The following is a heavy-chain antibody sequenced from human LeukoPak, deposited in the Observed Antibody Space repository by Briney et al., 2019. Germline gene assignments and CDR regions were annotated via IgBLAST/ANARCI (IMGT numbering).Heavy chain of an antibody. CDR1: GFTFSSYA. CDR3: VKERRSSWYFEK. V-gene: IGHV3-23*01. Sequence: PGGSLRLSCAASGFTFSSYAMSWVRQAPGKGLECVSAISGSGGSTYYADSVKGRFTISRDDSKNTLYLQMNSLRAEDTAVYYCVKERRSSWYFEKWGQGTRVTVSS. CDR2: ISGSGGST. J-gene: IGHJ4*02. D-gene: IGHD3-9*01.